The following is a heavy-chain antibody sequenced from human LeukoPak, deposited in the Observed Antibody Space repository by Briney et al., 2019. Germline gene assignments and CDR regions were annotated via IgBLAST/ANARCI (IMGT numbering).Heavy chain of an antibody. J-gene: IGHJ1*01. CDR1: GGSFSGYY. V-gene: IGHV4-34*01. Sequence: SETLSLTCAVYGGSFSGYYWSWIRQPPGKGLEWIGEINHSGSTNYNPSLKSRVTISVDTSKNQFSLKLSSVTAADTAVYYCARGSGYDSSLGYFQHWGQGTLVTVSS. D-gene: IGHD3-22*01. CDR2: INHSGST. CDR3: ARGSGYDSSLGYFQH.